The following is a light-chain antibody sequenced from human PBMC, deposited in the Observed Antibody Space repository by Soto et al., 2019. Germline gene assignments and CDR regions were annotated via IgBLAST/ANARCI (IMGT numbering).Light chain of an antibody. CDR3: QHYNSYSEA. CDR2: DAS. CDR1: QSVNTW. J-gene: IGKJ1*01. Sequence: DIQMTQSPSTLSASVGARVTITCRASQSVNTWLAWYQQKPGKAPVLLIYDASSLKSGVPSRFSGSGSGTEFTLTISSLQPDDFATYYCQHYNSYSEAFGQGNKVDIK. V-gene: IGKV1-5*01.